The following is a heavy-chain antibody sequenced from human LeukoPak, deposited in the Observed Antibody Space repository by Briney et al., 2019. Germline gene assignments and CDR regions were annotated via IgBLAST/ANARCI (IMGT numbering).Heavy chain of an antibody. CDR1: GFTFSSYA. V-gene: IGHV3-23*01. CDR2: ISGSGGST. CDR3: AKDYPGIAVADPTNYFDY. D-gene: IGHD6-19*01. Sequence: TGGSLRLSCAASGFTFSSYAMSWVRQAPGKGLEWVSAISGSGGSTYYADSVRGRFTISRDNSKNTLYLQMNSLRAEDTAVYYCAKDYPGIAVADPTNYFDYWGQGTLVTVSS. J-gene: IGHJ4*02.